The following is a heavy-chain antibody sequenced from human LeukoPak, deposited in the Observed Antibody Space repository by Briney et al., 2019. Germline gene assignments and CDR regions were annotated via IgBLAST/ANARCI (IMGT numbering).Heavy chain of an antibody. CDR3: ARDRVDGSGRAFDP. V-gene: IGHV3-66*02. J-gene: IGHJ5*02. D-gene: IGHD3-10*01. CDR2: IYSGGST. CDR1: GFSFSNDA. Sequence: GGSLRLSCAASGFSFSNDAMTWVRQAPGKGLEWVSVIYSGGSTYYADSVKGRFTISRDNSKNTLYLQMNSLRAEDTAVYYCARDRVDGSGRAFDPWGQGTLVTVSS.